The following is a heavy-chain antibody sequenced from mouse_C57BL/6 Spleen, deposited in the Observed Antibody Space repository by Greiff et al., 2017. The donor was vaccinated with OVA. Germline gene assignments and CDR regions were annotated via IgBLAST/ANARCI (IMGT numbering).Heavy chain of an antibody. CDR3: ARSYYYGSSLYYFDY. J-gene: IGHJ2*01. Sequence: QVQLQQPGAELVRPGSSVKLSCKASGYTFTSYWMHWVKQRPIQGLEWIGNIDPSDSETHYNQKFKDKATLTVDKSSSTAYMQLSSLTSEDSAVYYCARSYYYGSSLYYFDYWGQGTTLTVSS. CDR2: IDPSDSET. V-gene: IGHV1-52*01. CDR1: GYTFTSYW. D-gene: IGHD1-1*01.